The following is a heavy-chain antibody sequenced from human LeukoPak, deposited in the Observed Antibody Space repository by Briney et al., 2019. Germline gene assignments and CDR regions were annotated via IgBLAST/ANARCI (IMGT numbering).Heavy chain of an antibody. CDR1: GFAFSSYA. D-gene: IGHD3-16*01. CDR3: ARVNAYQYYFDF. J-gene: IGHJ4*02. V-gene: IGHV3-23*01. CDR2: ISGSGGST. Sequence: GGSLRLSCAASGFAFSSYAMSWVRQAPGKGLEWVSAISGSGGSTYYADSVKGRFTISRDNAKNSVYLQMNSLRAEDTAMFFCARVNAYQYYFDFWGQGALVTVSS.